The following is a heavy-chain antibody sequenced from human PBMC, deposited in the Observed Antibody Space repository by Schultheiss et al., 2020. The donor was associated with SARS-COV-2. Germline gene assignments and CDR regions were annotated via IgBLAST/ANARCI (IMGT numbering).Heavy chain of an antibody. Sequence: GESLKISCAASGFTFSSYAMSWVRQAPGKGLEWVSAISGSGGSTYYADSVKGRFTISRDNSKNTLYLQMNSLRAEETALYYCAKDSRISAWGQGTLVTVSS. J-gene: IGHJ4*02. CDR3: AKDSRISA. V-gene: IGHV3-23*01. CDR1: GFTFSSYA. CDR2: ISGSGGST.